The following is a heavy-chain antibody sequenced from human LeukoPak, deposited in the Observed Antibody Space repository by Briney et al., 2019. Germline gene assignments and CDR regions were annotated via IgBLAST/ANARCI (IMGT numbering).Heavy chain of an antibody. D-gene: IGHD3-3*01. CDR1: GFTFSSYA. V-gene: IGHV3-23*01. CDR2: ISGSGGST. CDR3: AKDRSYDFWSGFGSGDAFDI. Sequence: GGSLRLSCAASGFTFSSYAMSWVCQAPGKGLEWVSAISGSGGSTYYADSVKGRFTISRDNSKNTLYLQMNSLRAEDTAVYYCAKDRSYDFWSGFGSGDAFDIWGQGTIVTVSS. J-gene: IGHJ3*02.